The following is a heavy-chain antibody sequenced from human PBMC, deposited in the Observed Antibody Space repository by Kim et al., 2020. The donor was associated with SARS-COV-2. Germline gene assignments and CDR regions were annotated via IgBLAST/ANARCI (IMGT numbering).Heavy chain of an antibody. D-gene: IGHD2-15*01. J-gene: IGHJ1*01. CDR3: AKDPASGDGRDI. CDR2: ISASGSAT. V-gene: IGHV3-23*01. Sequence: GGSLRLSCEGSGFSFGSYAMNWVRQAPGKGLEWVSAISASGSATFYADSVRGRFTISRDNSKETLYLQMNSLRFEDKALYYCAKDPASGDGRDIWGQGTLVTVSS. CDR1: GFSFGSYA.